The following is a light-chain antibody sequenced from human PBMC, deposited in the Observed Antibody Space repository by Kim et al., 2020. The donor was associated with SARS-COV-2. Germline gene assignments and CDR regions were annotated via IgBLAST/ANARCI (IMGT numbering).Light chain of an antibody. V-gene: IGKV1-16*02. CDR2: AAS. CDR3: QQYKSYPPT. J-gene: IGKJ5*01. Sequence: ASVGDRVTITCRESHDIYIHLAWFQQKPGKPPKSLISAASTLQSGVSSKFSGSGSGTDFTLTISSLQPEDFVTYYCQQYKSYPPTFGQGTRLEIK. CDR1: HDIYIH.